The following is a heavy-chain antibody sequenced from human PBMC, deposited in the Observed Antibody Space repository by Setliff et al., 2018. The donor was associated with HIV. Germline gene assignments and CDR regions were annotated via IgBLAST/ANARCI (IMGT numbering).Heavy chain of an antibody. D-gene: IGHD2-15*01. CDR3: ALTGHRLLRGYMDV. CDR2: IYTSGST. CDR1: GDSISGGSSY. Sequence: SETLSLTCTVSGDSISGGSSYWSWIRQPAGKGLEWIGRIYTSGSTNYNPSLKSRVTISVDTSKNQFSLKLKSVTAADTAVYYCALTGHRLLRGYMDVWGKGTTVTVSS. V-gene: IGHV4-61*02. J-gene: IGHJ6*03.